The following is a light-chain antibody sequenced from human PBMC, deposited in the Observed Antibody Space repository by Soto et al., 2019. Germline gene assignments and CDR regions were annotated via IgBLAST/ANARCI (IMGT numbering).Light chain of an antibody. J-gene: IGLJ3*02. V-gene: IGLV2-14*01. CDR2: EVT. CDR1: SSDVGHYDY. Sequence: QSALTQPASVSGSPGQSITISCTGTSSDVGHYDYVSWYQQHPGKVPKLIISEVTTRPSGVSDRFSGSKSGNTASLTISRLQAEDEAHYYCSSYTTAYTQVFGGGTMLTVL. CDR3: SSYTTAYTQV.